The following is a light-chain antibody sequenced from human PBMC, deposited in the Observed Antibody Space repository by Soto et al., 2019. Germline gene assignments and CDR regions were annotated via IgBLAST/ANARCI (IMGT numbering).Light chain of an antibody. Sequence: DIQMAQSPSTLSASVGDTVTISCRASQSINSWLAWYQQKPGKAPKLLIYKASSLESGVPSRFSGSGSGTEFTLTLSSLQPDDFATYYCQQRSNWPRITFGQGTRLEIK. CDR3: QQRSNWPRIT. CDR1: QSINSW. J-gene: IGKJ5*01. CDR2: KAS. V-gene: IGKV1-5*03.